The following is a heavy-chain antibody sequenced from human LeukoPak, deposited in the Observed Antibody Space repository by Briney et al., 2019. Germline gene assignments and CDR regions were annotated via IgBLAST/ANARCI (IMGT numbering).Heavy chain of an antibody. V-gene: IGHV3-74*01. Sequence: GGPLRLCCAASGITFSSYWTHWGRQPPGHGLLWLSRLNSDESSTNYADSVKGRFTISRDNAKNTLYLQMNSLRAEDTAVYYCARARGLGYGDDVRWFDPWGQGTLVTVSS. D-gene: IGHD4-17*01. CDR2: LNSDESST. CDR3: ARARGLGYGDDVRWFDP. J-gene: IGHJ5*02. CDR1: GITFSSYW.